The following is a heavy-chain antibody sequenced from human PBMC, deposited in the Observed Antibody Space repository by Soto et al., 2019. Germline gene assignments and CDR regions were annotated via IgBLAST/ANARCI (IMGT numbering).Heavy chain of an antibody. J-gene: IGHJ4*02. CDR1: GGSISSYY. CDR3: ARQVAAAGYFDY. CDR2: IYYSGST. Sequence: SETLSLTCTVSGGSISSYYWSWIRQPPGKGLEWIGYIYYSGSTNYNPSLKSRVTISVDTSKNQFSLKLSSVTAADTAVYYCARQVAAAGYFDYWGQGTLVTVSS. V-gene: IGHV4-59*08. D-gene: IGHD6-13*01.